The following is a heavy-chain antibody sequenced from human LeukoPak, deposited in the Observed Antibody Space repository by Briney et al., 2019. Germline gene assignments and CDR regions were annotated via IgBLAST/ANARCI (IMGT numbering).Heavy chain of an antibody. CDR2: IYTSGST. J-gene: IGHJ3*02. CDR3: ARFSGFWSGSSAFDI. D-gene: IGHD3-3*01. CDR1: GGSISSGSYY. Sequence: SETLSLTCTVSGGSISSGSYYWSWIRQPAGKGLEWIGRIYTSGSTNYNPSLKSRVTISVDTSKNQFSLKLSSVTAADTAVYYCARFSGFWSGSSAFDIWGQGTMVTVSS. V-gene: IGHV4-61*02.